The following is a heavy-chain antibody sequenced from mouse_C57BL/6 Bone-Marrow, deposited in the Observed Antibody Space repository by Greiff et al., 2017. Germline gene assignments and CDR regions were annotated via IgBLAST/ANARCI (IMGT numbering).Heavy chain of an antibody. V-gene: IGHV14-4*01. CDR3: TYDGSADY. J-gene: IGHJ2*01. CDR1: GFNIKDDY. D-gene: IGHD1-1*01. Sequence: EVQLQQSGAELVRPGASVKLSCTASGFNIKDDYMHWVKQRPEQGLEWIGWIDPENGDTEYASKFQGKATITSDTSSNTAYLQLSTLTSEDTAVYYCTYDGSADYWGQGTTLTVSS. CDR2: IDPENGDT.